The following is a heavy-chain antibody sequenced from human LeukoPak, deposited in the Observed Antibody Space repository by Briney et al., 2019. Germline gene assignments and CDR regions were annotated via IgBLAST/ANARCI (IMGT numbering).Heavy chain of an antibody. D-gene: IGHD1-26*01. CDR3: AGQVGARIRYYYTSGLDV. J-gene: IGHJ6*02. CDR2: ISAYNGNT. V-gene: IGHV1-18*01. Sequence: ASVKVSCKASGYTFTSYGISWVRQAPGQGLEWMGWISAYNGNTNYAQKLQGRVTMTTDTSTSTAYMELRSLRSDDTAVYYCAGQVGARIRYYYTSGLDVWGQGTTVAVSS. CDR1: GYTFTSYG.